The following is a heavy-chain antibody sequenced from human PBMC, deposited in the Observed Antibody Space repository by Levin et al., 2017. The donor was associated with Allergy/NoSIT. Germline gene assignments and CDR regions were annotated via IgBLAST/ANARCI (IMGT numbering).Heavy chain of an antibody. D-gene: IGHD6-19*01. Sequence: ASVKVSCKASGYTFTGYYMHWVRQAPGQGLVWMGWTNPNSGGTNYAQKFQGRVTMTRDTSISTAYMELSRLRSDDTAVYYCASPPYSSGWSRDYYYGMDVWGQGTTVTVSS. CDR2: TNPNSGGT. V-gene: IGHV1-2*02. CDR3: ASPPYSSGWSRDYYYGMDV. J-gene: IGHJ6*02. CDR1: GYTFTGYY.